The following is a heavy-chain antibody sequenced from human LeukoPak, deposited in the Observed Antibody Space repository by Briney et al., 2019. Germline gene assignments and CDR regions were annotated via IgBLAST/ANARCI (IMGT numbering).Heavy chain of an antibody. CDR3: TTRTPRKDIVVVPAAIPILRSDY. CDR1: GFTFSNAW. CDR2: IKSKTDGGTT. J-gene: IGHJ4*02. Sequence: GGSLRLSCAASGFTFSNAWMSWVRQAPGKGLEWVGRIKSKTDGGTTDYAAPVKGRFTISRDDSKNTLYLQMNSLKTEDTAVYYCTTRTPRKDIVVVPAAIPILRSDYWGQGTLVTVSS. D-gene: IGHD2-2*02. V-gene: IGHV3-15*01.